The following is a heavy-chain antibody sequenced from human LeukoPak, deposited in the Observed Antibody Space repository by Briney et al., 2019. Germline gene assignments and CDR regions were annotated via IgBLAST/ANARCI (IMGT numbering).Heavy chain of an antibody. D-gene: IGHD1-26*01. CDR3: AREGRGSYYFDH. CDR1: GFTVSSNY. Sequence: PGGSLRLSCAASGFTVSSNYMSWVRQAPGKGLEWVSVVYSGGSTFYADSVKGRFTISRDNSKNTLYLQVNSLRVEDTAVHYCAREGRGSYYFDHWGQGTLVTVSS. CDR2: VYSGGST. V-gene: IGHV3-66*01. J-gene: IGHJ4*02.